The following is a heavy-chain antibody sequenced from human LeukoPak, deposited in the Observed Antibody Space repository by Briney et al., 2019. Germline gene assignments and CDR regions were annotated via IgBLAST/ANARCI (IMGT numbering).Heavy chain of an antibody. CDR2: INHSGST. Sequence: PSETLSLTCAVYGGSFSGYYWSWIRQPPGKGLEWIGEINHSGSTNYNPSLKSRVTISVDTSKNQFSLKLSSVTAADTAVYYCARGVVLRYFDWLKRSNLFDPWGQGTLVTVSS. D-gene: IGHD3-9*01. V-gene: IGHV4-34*01. CDR1: GGSFSGYY. J-gene: IGHJ5*02. CDR3: ARGVVLRYFDWLKRSNLFDP.